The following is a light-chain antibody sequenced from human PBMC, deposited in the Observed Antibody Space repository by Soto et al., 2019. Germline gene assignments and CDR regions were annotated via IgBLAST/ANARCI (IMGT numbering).Light chain of an antibody. Sequence: EIVMTQSPATLSVSPGERATLSCRASRNINRKLAWYQQKPGQAPRLLISGASTMATGIPARFSGNGSGTEFTLTISSLHSEDFEVYYWQQYYDYPPLIFGGGTKVEIK. J-gene: IGKJ4*01. CDR2: GAS. V-gene: IGKV3-15*01. CDR3: QQYYDYPPLI. CDR1: RNINRK.